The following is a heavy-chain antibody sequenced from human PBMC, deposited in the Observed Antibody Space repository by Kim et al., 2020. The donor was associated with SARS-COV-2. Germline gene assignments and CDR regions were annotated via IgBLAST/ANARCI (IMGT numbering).Heavy chain of an antibody. CDR3: ARWDYYYGMDV. J-gene: IGHJ6*02. CDR2: IGTAGGT. D-gene: IGHD1-26*01. V-gene: IGHV3-13*01. CDR1: GFTFSSYD. Sequence: GGSLRLSCAASGFTFSSYDMHWVRQAPGKGLEWVSAIGTAGGTYYPGSVKGRFTISRENAKNSLYLQMNSLRAGDTAVYYCARWDYYYGMDVWGQGTTVTVSS.